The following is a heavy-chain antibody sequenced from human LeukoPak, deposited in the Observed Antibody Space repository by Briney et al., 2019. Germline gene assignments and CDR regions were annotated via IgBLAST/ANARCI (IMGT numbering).Heavy chain of an antibody. D-gene: IGHD6-13*01. CDR2: ISGSGGIT. CDR1: GFTFNTYA. V-gene: IGHV3-23*01. CDR3: AKDSRYSSHWYYHTLDV. J-gene: IGHJ6*01. Sequence: GGSLILSCAASGFTFNTYAMSWVRQAPGKGLEWVSSISGSGGITYFADSMKGRSTISRDNSNNTLYLQMNSLRAEDTAVYYCAKDSRYSSHWYYHTLDVRGQGTTVTVSS.